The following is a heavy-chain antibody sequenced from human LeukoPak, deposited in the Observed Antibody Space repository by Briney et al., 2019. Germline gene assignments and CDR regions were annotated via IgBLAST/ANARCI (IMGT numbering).Heavy chain of an antibody. Sequence: PSETLSLTCTVSGGSISSYCWSWIRQPPGKGLEWIGYIYYSGSTNYNPSLKSRVTISVDTSKNQFSLKLSSVTAADTAVYYCARALPMGWLRYNNPDYYFDYWGQGTLVTVSS. J-gene: IGHJ4*02. CDR1: GGSISSYC. CDR2: IYYSGST. CDR3: ARALPMGWLRYNNPDYYFDY. V-gene: IGHV4-59*01. D-gene: IGHD5-12*01.